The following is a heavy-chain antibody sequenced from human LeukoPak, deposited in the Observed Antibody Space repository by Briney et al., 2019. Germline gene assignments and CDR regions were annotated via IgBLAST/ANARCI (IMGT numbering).Heavy chain of an antibody. V-gene: IGHV1-2*06. CDR1: GYTFTGYH. CDR3: AREYCSSTSCLFEY. J-gene: IGHJ4*02. Sequence: ASVKVSCKTSGYTFTGYHMHWVRQAPGQGLEWMGRINPNSGDTNYAQKFQGRVTMTRDTSISTAYMELSRLTSDDTAMYYCAREYCSSTSCLFEYWGQGTLVTVSS. D-gene: IGHD2-2*01. CDR2: INPNSGDT.